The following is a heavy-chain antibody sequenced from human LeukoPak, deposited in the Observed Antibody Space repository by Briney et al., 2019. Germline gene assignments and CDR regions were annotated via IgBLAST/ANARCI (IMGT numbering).Heavy chain of an antibody. V-gene: IGHV3-23*01. CDR1: GFTFSSYG. D-gene: IGHD3-10*01. J-gene: IGHJ4*02. CDR2: TGGRDGSI. CDR3: AKGHYYGSGSLDY. Sequence: GGSLRLSCAASGFTFSSYGMSWVRQAPGKGLEWVSATGGRDGSIYYADSVKGRFTISRDNSKNTLYVQMNSLRAEDTAVCYCAKGHYYGSGSLDYWGQGTLVTVSS.